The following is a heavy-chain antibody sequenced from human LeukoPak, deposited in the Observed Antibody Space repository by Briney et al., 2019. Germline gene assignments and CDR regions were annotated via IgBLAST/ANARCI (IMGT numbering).Heavy chain of an antibody. CDR2: IGTAGDT. D-gene: IGHD6-19*01. Sequence: PGGSLRLSCAASGFTFSSYDMHWVRQATGKGLEWVSAIGTAGDTYYPGSVKGRFTISRENAKNSLYLQMNSLRAEDTAVYYCARSGYSSGWYPSRYYYYYGMDVWGQGTTVTVPS. CDR3: ARSGYSSGWYPSRYYYYYGMDV. V-gene: IGHV3-13*01. CDR1: GFTFSSYD. J-gene: IGHJ6*02.